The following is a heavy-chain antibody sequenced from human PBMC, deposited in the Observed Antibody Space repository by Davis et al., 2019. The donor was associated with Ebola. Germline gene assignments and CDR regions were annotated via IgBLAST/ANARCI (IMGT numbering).Heavy chain of an antibody. CDR1: GFIFSHYW. CDR2: IKQDGGEK. CDR3: ASGDGRSNSYDMDV. D-gene: IGHD6-6*01. J-gene: IGHJ6*02. V-gene: IGHV3-7*03. Sequence: GESLKISCAASGFIFSHYWMSWVRQAPGKGPEWVAIIKQDGGEKYYVDSVKGRFTISRDNAKNSLFLQMNSLRAEDTALYYCASGDGRSNSYDMDVWGQGTTVTVSS.